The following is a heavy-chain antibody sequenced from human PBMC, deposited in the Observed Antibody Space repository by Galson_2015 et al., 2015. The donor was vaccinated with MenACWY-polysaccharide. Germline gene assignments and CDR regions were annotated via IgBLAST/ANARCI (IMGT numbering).Heavy chain of an antibody. CDR2: INIDASGI. CDR1: GFTFSSYW. V-gene: IGHV3-74*01. J-gene: IGHJ3*02. CDR3: ARAPPHHCTSTSCPGRNAFDI. Sequence: SLRLSCAASGFTFSSYWMHWVRQAPGEGLVWVTRINIDASGISYAASVQGRFTISRDNAKSTVDLQMNSLRAEDTAVYYCARAPPHHCTSTSCPGRNAFDIWGQGTMVTVSS. D-gene: IGHD2-2*01.